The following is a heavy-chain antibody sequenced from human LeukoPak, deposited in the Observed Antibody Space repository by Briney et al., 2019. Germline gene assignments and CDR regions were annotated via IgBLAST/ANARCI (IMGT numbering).Heavy chain of an antibody. J-gene: IGHJ4*02. CDR2: ISGSGGST. CDR1: GFTFSSYA. V-gene: IGHV3-23*01. D-gene: IGHD3-10*01. CDR3: AKAKRSAYGSGSNYFDY. Sequence: GGSLRLSCAASGFTFSSYAMSWVRQAPGKGLEWVSAISGSGGSTYYADSVKGRFTISRDNSKNTLYLQMNGLRAEDTAVYYCAKAKRSAYGSGSNYFDYWGQGTLVTVSS.